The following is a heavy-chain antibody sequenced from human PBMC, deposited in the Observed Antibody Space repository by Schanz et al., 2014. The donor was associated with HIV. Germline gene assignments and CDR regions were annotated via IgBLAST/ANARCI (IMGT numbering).Heavy chain of an antibody. CDR1: GFTFSNFA. J-gene: IGHJ4*02. CDR2: ISGNGDSA. D-gene: IGHD2-2*02. CDR3: AKDPGILPRTYFDS. V-gene: IGHV3-23*01. Sequence: EVQMLESGGGSVQPGGSLRLSCAASGFTFSNFAMSWVRQAPGKGLEWVSSISGNGDSAYYADSVRGRFTISRDNSLHMLYLEMKSLRAEDTAVYYCAKDPGILPRTYFDSWGQGTPVTVSS.